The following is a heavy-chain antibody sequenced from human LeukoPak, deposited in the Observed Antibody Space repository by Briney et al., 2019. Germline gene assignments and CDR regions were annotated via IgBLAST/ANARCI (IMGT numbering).Heavy chain of an antibody. CDR3: AKDYYDSSGYVPPDAFDI. D-gene: IGHD3-22*01. V-gene: IGHV3-23*01. CDR2: ISGSGGST. Sequence: GGSLRLSCAASGFTFSSYDMSWVRQAPGKGLEWVSDISGSGGSTYYADSVKGRFTISRDNSKNTLYLQMNSLRAEDTAVYYCAKDYYDSSGYVPPDAFDIWGQGTMVTVSS. CDR1: GFTFSSYD. J-gene: IGHJ3*02.